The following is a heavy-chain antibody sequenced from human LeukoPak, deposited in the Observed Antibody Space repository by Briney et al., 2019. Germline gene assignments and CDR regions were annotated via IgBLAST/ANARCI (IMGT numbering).Heavy chain of an antibody. V-gene: IGHV3-11*04. D-gene: IGHD5-18*01. CDR2: IDSSGSST. CDR1: GFTFSDYY. CDR3: ASRYSPFDF. Sequence: GGSLRLSCAASGFTFSDYYMSWIRQAPGKGLEWVSYIDSSGSSTFYADSVKGRFTISRDNAKNSRYLQMNGLRAEDTAVYYCASRYSPFDFWGQGTLVTVSS. J-gene: IGHJ4*02.